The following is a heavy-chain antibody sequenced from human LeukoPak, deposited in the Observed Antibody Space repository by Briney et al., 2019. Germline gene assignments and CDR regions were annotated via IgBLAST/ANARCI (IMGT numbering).Heavy chain of an antibody. D-gene: IGHD2-15*01. CDR3: APRVVGSAPFDY. V-gene: IGHV3-48*03. CDR1: GFMFGTYE. Sequence: GGSLRLSCSASGFMFGTYEMNWVRQAPGKGLEWLSYISYNGRAIYYADSVKGRFTISRDNAKNTLFLQMNSLRAEDTAVYYCAPRVVGSAPFDYWGQGTLVTVSS. CDR2: ISYNGRAI. J-gene: IGHJ4*02.